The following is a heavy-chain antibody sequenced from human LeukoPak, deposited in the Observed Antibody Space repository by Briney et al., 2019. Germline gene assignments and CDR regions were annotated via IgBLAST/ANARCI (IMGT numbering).Heavy chain of an antibody. CDR1: EFTFGIYW. J-gene: IGHJ4*02. Sequence: GGSLRLSCAASEFTFGIYWMSWVRQAPGKGLEWVSAISGSGGSTYYADSVKGRFTISRDNSKNTLYLQMNSLRAEDTAVYYCAKPGRMWEHRYYFDYWGQGTLVTVSS. D-gene: IGHD1-26*01. CDR2: ISGSGGST. CDR3: AKPGRMWEHRYYFDY. V-gene: IGHV3-23*01.